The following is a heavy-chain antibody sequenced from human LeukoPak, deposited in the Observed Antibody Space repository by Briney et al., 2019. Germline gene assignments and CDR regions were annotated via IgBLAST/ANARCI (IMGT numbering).Heavy chain of an antibody. CDR3: ARRRASPTLMVRGLIGWYFDL. CDR1: GGSFSGYY. CDR2: INHSGST. Sequence: SETLSLTCAVYGGSFSGYYWSWIRQPPGKGLEWIGEINHSGSTNYNPSLKSRVTISVDTSKNQFSLKLSSVTAADTAVYYCARRRASPTLMVRGLIGWYFDLWGRGTLVTVSS. J-gene: IGHJ2*01. D-gene: IGHD3-10*01. V-gene: IGHV4-34*01.